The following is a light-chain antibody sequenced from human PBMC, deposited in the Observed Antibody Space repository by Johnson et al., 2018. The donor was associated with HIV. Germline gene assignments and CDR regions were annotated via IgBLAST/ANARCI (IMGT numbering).Light chain of an antibody. CDR2: EKN. Sequence: QSVLTQPPSVSAAPGQKVTISCSGSSSNIGNNYVSWYQQLPGTAPKLLIYEKNKRPSGIPDRFSASKSGTSATLDITGLQTGDEADYYCGTWDSSLGDHYVFGSGTEVTVL. V-gene: IGLV1-51*02. CDR3: GTWDSSLGDHYV. J-gene: IGLJ1*01. CDR1: SSNIGNNY.